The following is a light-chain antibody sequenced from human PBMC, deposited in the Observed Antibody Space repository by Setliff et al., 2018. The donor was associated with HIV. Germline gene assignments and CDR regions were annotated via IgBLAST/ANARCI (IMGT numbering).Light chain of an antibody. CDR2: DVS. V-gene: IGLV2-14*03. Sequence: SVLTQPASVSGSPGQSITISCTGTSSDVGGYNYVSWYQQHPGKAPKLRIYDVSNRPSGVSNRFSGSKSGNTASLTISGLQAEDEADYYCSSYTSISTYVFGTGTKVTVL. CDR1: SSDVGGYNY. CDR3: SSYTSISTYV. J-gene: IGLJ1*01.